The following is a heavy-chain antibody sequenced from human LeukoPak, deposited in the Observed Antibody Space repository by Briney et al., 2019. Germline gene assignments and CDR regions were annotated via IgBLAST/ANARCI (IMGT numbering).Heavy chain of an antibody. V-gene: IGHV4-34*01. CDR1: GGSFSGYY. J-gene: IGHJ6*02. CDR3: AREDGDYHYYYGMDV. CDR2: INHSGST. Sequence: PSETLSLTCAVYGGSFSGYYWSWIRQPPGKGLEWIGEINHSGSTNYNPSLKSRVTISVDTSKNQFSLKLSSVTAADTAVYYCAREDGDYHYYYGMDVWGQGTTVTVSS. D-gene: IGHD4-17*01.